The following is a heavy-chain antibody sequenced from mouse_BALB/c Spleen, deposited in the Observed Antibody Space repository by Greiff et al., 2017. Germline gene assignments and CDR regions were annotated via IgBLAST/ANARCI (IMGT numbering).Heavy chain of an antibody. Sequence: EVKLVESGGGLVQPGGSLRLSCATSGFTFTDYYMSWVRQPPGKALEWLGFIRNKANGYTTEYSASVKGRFTISRDNSQSILYLQMNTLRDEDSATYYCARDNGYYSWFAYWGQGTLVTVSA. CDR3: ARDNGYYSWFAY. J-gene: IGHJ3*01. V-gene: IGHV7-3*02. D-gene: IGHD2-3*01. CDR1: GFTFTDYY. CDR2: IRNKANGYTT.